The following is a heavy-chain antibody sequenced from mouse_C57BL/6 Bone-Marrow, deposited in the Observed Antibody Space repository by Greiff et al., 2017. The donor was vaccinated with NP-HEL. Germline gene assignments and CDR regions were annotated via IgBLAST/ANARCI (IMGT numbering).Heavy chain of an antibody. CDR3: AGGSSYDAMDY. CDR2: ISSGSSTI. Sequence: EVKVVESGGGLVKPGGSLKLSCAASGFTFSDYGMHWVRQAPEKGLEWVAYISSGSSTIYYADTVKGRFTISRDNAKNTLFLQMTSLRSEDTAMYYCAGGSSYDAMDYWGQGTSVTVSS. CDR1: GFTFSDYG. D-gene: IGHD1-1*01. V-gene: IGHV5-17*01. J-gene: IGHJ4*01.